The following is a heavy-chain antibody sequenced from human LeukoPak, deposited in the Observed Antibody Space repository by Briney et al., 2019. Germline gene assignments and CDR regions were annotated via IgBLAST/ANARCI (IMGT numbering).Heavy chain of an antibody. Sequence: GGSLRLSCAASGFTFSSYWMSWVRQAPRKGLEWVANIKQDGSEKYYVDSVKGRFTISRDNAKNSLYLQMNSLRAEDTAVYYCARAARYCSSTSCSDFDYWGQGTLVTVSS. J-gene: IGHJ4*02. D-gene: IGHD2-2*01. CDR3: ARAARYCSSTSCSDFDY. CDR1: GFTFSSYW. CDR2: IKQDGSEK. V-gene: IGHV3-7*01.